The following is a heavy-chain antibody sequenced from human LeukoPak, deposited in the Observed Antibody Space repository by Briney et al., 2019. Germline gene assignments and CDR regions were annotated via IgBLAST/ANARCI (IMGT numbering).Heavy chain of an antibody. Sequence: GASVKVSCKASGYTFTGYYMHWVRQAPGQGLEWMGWINPNSGGTNYAQKFQGWVTMTRDTSISTAYMELSRLRSDDTAVYYCARALRPDNDYSNYGMDVWGQGTTVTVSS. V-gene: IGHV1-2*04. CDR2: INPNSGGT. D-gene: IGHD4-11*01. CDR3: ARALRPDNDYSNYGMDV. J-gene: IGHJ6*02. CDR1: GYTFTGYY.